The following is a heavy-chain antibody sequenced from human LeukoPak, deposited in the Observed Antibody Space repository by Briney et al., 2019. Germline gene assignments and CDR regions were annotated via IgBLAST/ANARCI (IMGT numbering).Heavy chain of an antibody. CDR1: GGSISSYY. CDR2: IYYRGSP. Sequence: SETLSLTCTVSGGSISSYYWSWIRQPPGKALEWIGYIYYRGSPNYNPSLKSRVTISIDTSKNQFSLRLSSVTAADTAVYYCARGGGDEILDYWGQGTLVTVSS. D-gene: IGHD4-17*01. CDR3: ARGGGDEILDY. V-gene: IGHV4-59*01. J-gene: IGHJ4*02.